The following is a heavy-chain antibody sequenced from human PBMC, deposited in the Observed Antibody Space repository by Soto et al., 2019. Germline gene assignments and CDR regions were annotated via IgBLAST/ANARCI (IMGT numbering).Heavy chain of an antibody. CDR2: IIPIFGTA. CDR3: AREGYSSSPDEPATYYFDY. CDR1: GGTFSSYA. Sequence: GASVKVSCKASGGTFSSYAISWVRQAPGQGLEWMGGIIPIFGTANYAQKFQGRVTITADESTSTAYMELSSLRSEDTAVYYCAREGYSSSPDEPATYYFDYWGQGTLVTVSS. J-gene: IGHJ4*02. D-gene: IGHD6-6*01. V-gene: IGHV1-69*13.